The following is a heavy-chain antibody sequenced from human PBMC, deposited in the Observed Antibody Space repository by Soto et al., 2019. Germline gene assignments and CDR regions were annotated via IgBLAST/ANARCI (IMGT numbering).Heavy chain of an antibody. Sequence: ASVKVSCKASGYTFTSYGISWVRQAPGQGLEWMGWISAYNGNTNYAQKLQGRVTMTTDTSTSTAYMELRSLRSDDTAVYYCARYSSVLRFLEWLLYPHYFDYWGQGTLVTVSS. CDR2: ISAYNGNT. CDR3: ARYSSVLRFLEWLLYPHYFDY. CDR1: GYTFTSYG. D-gene: IGHD3-3*01. J-gene: IGHJ4*02. V-gene: IGHV1-18*04.